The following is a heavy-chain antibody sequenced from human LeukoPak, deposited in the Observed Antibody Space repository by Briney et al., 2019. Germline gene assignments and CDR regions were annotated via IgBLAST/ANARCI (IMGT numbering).Heavy chain of an antibody. V-gene: IGHV3-21*01. D-gene: IGHD3-10*01. CDR1: GFTFSSYS. CDR2: ISSSSSYI. Sequence: GGSLRLSCAASGFTFSSYSMNWVRQAPGKGLEWVSSISSSSSYIYYADSVKGRFTMSRDNAKNSLYLQMNSLRAEDTAVYYCATYGLGTYHLEDWGQGTLVTVSS. J-gene: IGHJ4*02. CDR3: ATYGLGTYHLED.